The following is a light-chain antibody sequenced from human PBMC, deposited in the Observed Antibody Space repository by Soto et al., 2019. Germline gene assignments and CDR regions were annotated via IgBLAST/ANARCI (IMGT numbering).Light chain of an antibody. Sequence: DIQMTQSPSTLSASVGDRVTITCRASQSISSWLAWYQQKPGKAPKLLIYKASSLESGVPSRFSGSGSGTEFTRTISSLQPDDFATYYCQQYNRYPLTFGGGTKVHIK. J-gene: IGKJ4*01. V-gene: IGKV1-5*03. CDR3: QQYNRYPLT. CDR2: KAS. CDR1: QSISSW.